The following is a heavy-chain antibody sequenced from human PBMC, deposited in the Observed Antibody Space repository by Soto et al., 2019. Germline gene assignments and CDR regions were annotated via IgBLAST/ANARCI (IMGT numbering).Heavy chain of an antibody. V-gene: IGHV4-4*02. J-gene: IGHJ4*02. D-gene: IGHD2-2*01. Sequence: KPSETLSLTCAVSGGSISSSNWWSWVRQPPGKGLEWIGEIYHSGSTNYNPSLKSRVTISVDKSKNQFSLKLSSVTAADTAVYYCARDPIVVVPAATPYWGQGTLVTVSS. CDR2: IYHSGST. CDR1: GGSISSSNW. CDR3: ARDPIVVVPAATPY.